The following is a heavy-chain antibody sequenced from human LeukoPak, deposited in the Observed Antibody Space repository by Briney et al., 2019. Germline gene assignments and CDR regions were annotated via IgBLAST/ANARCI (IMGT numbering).Heavy chain of an antibody. D-gene: IGHD5-24*01. Sequence: GGSLRLSCAASGFTFSSYAMSWVRQAPGKGLEWVSAISGSGGSTYYADSVKGRFTISRDNSKNTLYLQMNSLRAEDTAVYFCARGDGTSSGLYFHYWGQGTPVTVSS. J-gene: IGHJ4*02. CDR3: ARGDGTSSGLYFHY. CDR2: ISGSGGST. V-gene: IGHV3-23*01. CDR1: GFTFSSYA.